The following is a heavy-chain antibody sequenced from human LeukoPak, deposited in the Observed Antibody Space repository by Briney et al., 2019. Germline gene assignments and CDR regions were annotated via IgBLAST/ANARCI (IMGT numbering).Heavy chain of an antibody. CDR3: ARSVPRRDGYNSNSVDY. CDR1: GGSISSYH. V-gene: IGHV4-59*08. J-gene: IGHJ4*02. D-gene: IGHD5-24*01. CDR2: IYYSGST. Sequence: SETLSLTCTVSGGSISSYHWSWIRQPPGKGLEWIGNIYYSGSTNYNPSLKRRVTISAETSKNQFSLKLRSVAAADTAVYYCARSVPRRDGYNSNSVDYWGQGTLVTVSS.